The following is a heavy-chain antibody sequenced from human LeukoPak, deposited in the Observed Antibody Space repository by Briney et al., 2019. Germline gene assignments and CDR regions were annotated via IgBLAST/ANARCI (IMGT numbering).Heavy chain of an antibody. D-gene: IGHD3-10*01. Sequence: PGGSLRLSCAASGFTFSSYAMSWVRQAPGKGLEWVSSISGSGGSTYYADSAKGRFTISRDNSKNTLYLQMNSLRAEDTAVYYCAKVRQRVPTWYYYGSGSYEVGGYYYYYMDVWGKGTTVTASS. CDR3: AKVRQRVPTWYYYGSGSYEVGGYYYYYMDV. J-gene: IGHJ6*03. CDR2: ISGSGGST. CDR1: GFTFSSYA. V-gene: IGHV3-23*01.